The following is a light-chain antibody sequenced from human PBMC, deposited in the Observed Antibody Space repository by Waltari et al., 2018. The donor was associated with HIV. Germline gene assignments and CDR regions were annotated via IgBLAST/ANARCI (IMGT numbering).Light chain of an antibody. CDR3: TSYASRDTYV. J-gene: IGLJ1*01. V-gene: IGLV2-14*01. CDR1: TSDVGAYNY. CDR2: QVS. Sequence: QSALTQPASVSGSPGQSVTISCAGSTSDVGAYNYVSWFQQHPGKAPKLMIFQVSVRHSGGSDRFSCSKSGNAASLTISGLRPEAEADYYCTSYASRDTYVFGSGTKSSVL.